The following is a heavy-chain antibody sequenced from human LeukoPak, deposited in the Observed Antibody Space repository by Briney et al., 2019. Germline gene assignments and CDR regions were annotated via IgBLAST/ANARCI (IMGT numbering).Heavy chain of an antibody. CDR2: VNPNSGNT. CDR1: GYTFISYD. J-gene: IGHJ5*02. Sequence: ASVKVSCKASGYTFISYDINWVRQAAGQGLEWMGWVNPNSGNTGYAQKFQGRVTMTRNTSISTAYMELSGLRSDDTAVYYCARGGERANFYGLGSSPNWFDPWGQGTLVTVSS. D-gene: IGHD3-10*01. CDR3: ARGGERANFYGLGSSPNWFDP. V-gene: IGHV1-8*02.